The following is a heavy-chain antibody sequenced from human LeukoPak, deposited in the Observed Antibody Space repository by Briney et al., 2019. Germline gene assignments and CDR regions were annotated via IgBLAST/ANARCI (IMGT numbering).Heavy chain of an antibody. CDR1: GYTFTSYD. V-gene: IGHV1-8*01. CDR2: MNPNSGNT. D-gene: IGHD3-10*01. J-gene: IGHJ6*02. Sequence: ASVKVSCKASGYTFTSYDINWVRQATGQGLEWMGWMNPNSGNTGYAQKLQGRVTMTRNTSISTAYMELSSLRSEDTAVYYCARVGITMVRGVTTYYYCYGMDVWGQGTTVTVSS. CDR3: ARVGITMVRGVTTYYYCYGMDV.